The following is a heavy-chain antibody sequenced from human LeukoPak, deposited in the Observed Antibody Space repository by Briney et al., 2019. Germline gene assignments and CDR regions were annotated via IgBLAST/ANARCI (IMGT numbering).Heavy chain of an antibody. CDR2: INPSGGST. Sequence: ASVKVSCKASGHTFTSYYMHWVRQAPGQGLEWMGIINPSGGSTSYAQKFQGRVTMTRDTSTSTVYMELSSLRSEDTAVYYCARERTVTASSTPVPYFDYWGQGTLVTVSS. D-gene: IGHD2-21*02. CDR1: GHTFTSYY. J-gene: IGHJ4*02. V-gene: IGHV1-46*01. CDR3: ARERTVTASSTPVPYFDY.